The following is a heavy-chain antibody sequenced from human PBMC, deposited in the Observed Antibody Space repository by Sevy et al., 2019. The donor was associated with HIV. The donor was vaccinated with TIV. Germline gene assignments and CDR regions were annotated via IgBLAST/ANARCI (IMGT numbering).Heavy chain of an antibody. CDR1: GFIFSNYA. Sequence: GGSLRLSCAASGFIFSNYAIHWVRRAPGKGLEWVAVISYDGSNKHYAASVKGRFTISRDNSRNTLYLQMNSLRAEDTAVYYCVREGVGGYSYSLDYWGQGTLVTVSS. D-gene: IGHD5-18*01. CDR3: VREGVGGYSYSLDY. J-gene: IGHJ4*02. V-gene: IGHV3-30*04. CDR2: ISYDGSNK.